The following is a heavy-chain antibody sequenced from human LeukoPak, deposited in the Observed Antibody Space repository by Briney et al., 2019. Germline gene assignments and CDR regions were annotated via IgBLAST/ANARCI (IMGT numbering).Heavy chain of an antibody. CDR3: ARGSHYYDSSGYYYWSYYYYGMDV. J-gene: IGHJ6*02. CDR1: GYTFSSYD. Sequence: ASVKVSCKASGYTFSSYDINWLRQATGQGLEWMGWMNLNSGNTVYAQKFQGRVTMTRNTSISTAYMELSSLRSEDTAVYYCARGSHYYDSSGYYYWSYYYYGMDVWGQGTTVTVSS. D-gene: IGHD3-22*01. CDR2: MNLNSGNT. V-gene: IGHV1-8*01.